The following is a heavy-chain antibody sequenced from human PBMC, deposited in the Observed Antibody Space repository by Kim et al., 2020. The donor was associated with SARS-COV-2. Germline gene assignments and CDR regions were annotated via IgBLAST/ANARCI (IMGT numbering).Heavy chain of an antibody. J-gene: IGHJ3*02. CDR2: IYYSGST. D-gene: IGHD2-15*01. Sequence: SETLSLTCTVSSGSISSGGYYWSWIRQHPGKGLEWIGYIYYSGSTYYNPSLKSRVTISVDTSKNQFSLKLSSVTAADTAVYYCARGYPDIVVVVAAPTGAFDIWGQGTMVTVSS. CDR3: ARGYPDIVVVVAAPTGAFDI. V-gene: IGHV4-31*03. CDR1: SGSISSGGYY.